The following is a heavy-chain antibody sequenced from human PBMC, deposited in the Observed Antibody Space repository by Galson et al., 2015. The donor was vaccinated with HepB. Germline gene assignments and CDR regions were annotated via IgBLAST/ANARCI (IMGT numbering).Heavy chain of an antibody. D-gene: IGHD4-17*01. CDR3: ARVYAGDDAGEDYGVDV. Sequence: SLRLSCAASGFTFSSYGMHWVRQAPGKGLEWVAVISYDGSNKCYADSVKGRFTISRDNSKNTLYLQMNSLRSEDTAVYYCARVYAGDDAGEDYGVDVWGPGATVTVSS. CDR1: GFTFSSYG. V-gene: IGHV3-30*03. J-gene: IGHJ6*02. CDR2: ISYDGSNK.